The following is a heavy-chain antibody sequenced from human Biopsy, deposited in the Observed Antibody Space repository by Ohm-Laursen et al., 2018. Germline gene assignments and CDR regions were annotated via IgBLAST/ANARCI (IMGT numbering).Heavy chain of an antibody. J-gene: IGHJ2*01. Sequence: SSVKVSCKASGGTFTNHAVGWVRQAPGQGLVWVGSSIPLFNTANYADKFQGRVTLTADKSTTTAYMELSSLRSEDTAIYYCARFPLGAYDDSGSYRAVEHWYFDLWGRGTLVTVSS. CDR2: SIPLFNTA. V-gene: IGHV1-69*06. CDR1: GGTFTNHA. CDR3: ARFPLGAYDDSGSYRAVEHWYFDL. D-gene: IGHD3-22*01.